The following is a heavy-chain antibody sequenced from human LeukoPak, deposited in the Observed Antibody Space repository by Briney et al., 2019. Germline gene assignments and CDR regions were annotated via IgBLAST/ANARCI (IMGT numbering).Heavy chain of an antibody. CDR3: AKDQDYYGSGSYGY. V-gene: IGHV3-23*01. J-gene: IGHJ4*02. D-gene: IGHD3-10*01. CDR1: GFTFSSYA. Sequence: GGSLRLSCAASGFTFSSYAMSWVRQAPGKGLEWVSAISGSGGSTYYADSVKGRFTISRDNSKNTLYLQMNSLRAEDTAVYYCAKDQDYYGSGSYGYWGQGTLVTVSS. CDR2: ISGSGGST.